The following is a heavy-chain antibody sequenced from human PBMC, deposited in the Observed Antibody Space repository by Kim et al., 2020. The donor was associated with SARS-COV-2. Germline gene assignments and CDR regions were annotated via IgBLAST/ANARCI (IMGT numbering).Heavy chain of an antibody. D-gene: IGHD1-26*01. Sequence: GGSLRHSCAASGFTFNNYGMHWVRQAPGKGLEWVAVISYDEKNKYYVDSVKGRFTISRDNSKNTVYLQMNSLRAEDTAVYYCAKVEYYHSPYYYGMDVWGQGTTVTVSS. CDR2: ISYDEKNK. CDR1: GFTFNNYG. CDR3: AKVEYYHSPYYYGMDV. V-gene: IGHV3-30*18. J-gene: IGHJ6*02.